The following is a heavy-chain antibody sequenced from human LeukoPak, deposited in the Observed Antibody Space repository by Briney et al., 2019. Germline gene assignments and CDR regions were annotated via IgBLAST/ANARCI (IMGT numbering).Heavy chain of an antibody. V-gene: IGHV1-18*01. J-gene: IGHJ4*02. CDR3: AITGGYYYDSSGYYYSTPFDY. D-gene: IGHD3-22*01. Sequence: ASVKVSCKASGGTFTSYGISWVRQAPGQGLEWMGWISAYNGNTNYAQKLQGRVTMTTDTSTSTAYMELRSLRSDDTAVYYCAITGGYYYDSSGYYYSTPFDYWGQGTLVTVSS. CDR2: ISAYNGNT. CDR1: GGTFTSYG.